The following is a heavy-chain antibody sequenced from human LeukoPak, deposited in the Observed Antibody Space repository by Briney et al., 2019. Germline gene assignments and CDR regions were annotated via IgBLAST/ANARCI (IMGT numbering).Heavy chain of an antibody. CDR2: ISYDGSNK. V-gene: IGHV3-30*04. J-gene: IGHJ4*02. D-gene: IGHD3-16*01. Sequence: GRSLRFSCAASGFTFSSYAMHWVRQAPGKGLEWVAVISYDGSNKYYADSVKGRFTISRDNSKNTLYLQMNSLRAEDTAVYYCARDSRPTFSYFDYWGQGTLVTVSS. CDR1: GFTFSSYA. CDR3: ARDSRPTFSYFDY.